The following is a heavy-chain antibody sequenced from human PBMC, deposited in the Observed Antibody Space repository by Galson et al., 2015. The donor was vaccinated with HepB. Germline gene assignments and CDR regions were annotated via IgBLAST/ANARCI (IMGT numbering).Heavy chain of an antibody. J-gene: IGHJ6*02. D-gene: IGHD3-16*01. CDR2: IGTAGDT. V-gene: IGHV3-13*04. Sequence: SLRLSCVASGFTVSSNYMSWVRQATGKGLEWVSAIGTAGDTYYPGSVKGRFTISRENAKNSLYLQMNSLRAGDTAVYYCARGGYYYGMDVWGQGTTVTVSS. CDR1: GFTVSSNY. CDR3: ARGGYYYGMDV.